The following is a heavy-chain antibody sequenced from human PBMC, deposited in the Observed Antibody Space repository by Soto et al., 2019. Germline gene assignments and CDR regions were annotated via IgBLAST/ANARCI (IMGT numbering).Heavy chain of an antibody. CDR3: ARGGGYDY. V-gene: IGHV4-30-4*01. CDR2: IYSSGST. CDR1: GVSISSGDDY. D-gene: IGHD3-22*01. Sequence: QVQLQESGPGLVKPSQTLSLTCIVSGVSISSGDDYWSWIRQPPGKGLEWIGYIYSSGSTYSNPSLKSRATISADTSKNQFSLKLISVTAADTAVYYCARGGGYDYWGRGALVTVSS. J-gene: IGHJ4*02.